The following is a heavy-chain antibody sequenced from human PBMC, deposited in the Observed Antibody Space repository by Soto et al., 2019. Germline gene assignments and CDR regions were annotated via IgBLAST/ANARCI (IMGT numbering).Heavy chain of an antibody. V-gene: IGHV4-34*01. CDR3: ARGRRVAGNNWFDP. Sequence: ETLSLTCAGYGGSFSGYYWSWIRQPPGRGLEWIGEINHSGSTNYNPSLKSRVTISVDTSKNQFSLKLSSVTAADTAVYYCARGRRVAGNNWFDPWGQGTLVTVSS. J-gene: IGHJ5*02. CDR2: INHSGST. CDR1: GGSFSGYY. D-gene: IGHD6-19*01.